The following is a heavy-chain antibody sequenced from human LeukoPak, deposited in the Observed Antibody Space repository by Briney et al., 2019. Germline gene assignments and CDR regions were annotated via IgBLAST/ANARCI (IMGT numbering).Heavy chain of an antibody. D-gene: IGHD1-26*01. CDR2: IKSKTDGGTT. CDR3: ATDQRWELPLNY. CDR1: GFTFRDAW. J-gene: IGHJ4*02. V-gene: IGHV3-15*01. Sequence: PGGSLRLSCAPSGFTFRDAWMSSVREGLGEGVEWGGRIKSKTDGGTTDYAAPVKGRYTISRDDSKDTLYLQMNSLKTEDTAVYYCATDQRWELPLNYWGQGTLVTVSS.